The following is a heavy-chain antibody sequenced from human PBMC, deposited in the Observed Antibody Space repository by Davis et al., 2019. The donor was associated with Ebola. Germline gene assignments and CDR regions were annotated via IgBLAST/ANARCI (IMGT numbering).Heavy chain of an antibody. CDR1: GFTFSSYS. V-gene: IGHV3-21*06. J-gene: IGHJ4*02. CDR3: AKSDYLDY. Sequence: GESLKISCAASGFTFSSYSMNWVRQAPGKGLEWVSTISKTSVYTYYAESVKGRFTISRDNAKSTLYLQMNSLRAEDTAVYYCAKSDYLDYWGRGTLVTVSS. CDR2: ISKTSVYT.